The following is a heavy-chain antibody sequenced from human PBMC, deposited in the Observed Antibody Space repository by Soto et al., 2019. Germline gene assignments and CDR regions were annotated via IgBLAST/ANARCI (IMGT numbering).Heavy chain of an antibody. D-gene: IGHD2-15*01. Sequence: GXSXKVCFKASGGTXSSYAIGLVRQAPGQGLEWMGGIIPIFCTANYAQKFQGRVTITADESTSTAYIELSSLRSEDPAVYYCAREGDCSGGSCYAYWGQGTLATVSS. CDR2: IIPIFCTA. V-gene: IGHV1-69*13. J-gene: IGHJ4*02. CDR3: AREGDCSGGSCYAY. CDR1: GGTXSSYA.